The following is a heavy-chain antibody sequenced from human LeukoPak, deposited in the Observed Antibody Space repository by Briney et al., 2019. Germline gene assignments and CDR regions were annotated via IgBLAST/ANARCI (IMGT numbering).Heavy chain of an antibody. CDR3: ARPGIAVAGRSIFDY. CDR2: INHSGST. V-gene: IGHV4-34*01. J-gene: IGHJ4*02. CDR1: GGSFSGYY. D-gene: IGHD6-19*01. Sequence: SETLSLTCAVYGGSFSGYYWSWIRQPPGKGLEWIGEINHSGSTNYNPSLKSRVTISVDTSKNQFSLKLSSVTAADTAVYYCARPGIAVAGRSIFDYWGQGTLVTVSS.